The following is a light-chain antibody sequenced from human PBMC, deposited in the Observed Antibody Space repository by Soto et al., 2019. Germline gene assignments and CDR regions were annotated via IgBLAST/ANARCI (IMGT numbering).Light chain of an antibody. V-gene: IGKV1-33*01. Sequence: DIQLAQSPSSLSASVGARVTIPCQASQDISKYLNWYQQKPGKAPKLLIYDASNLETGIPSRFSGSGSGTNFSLTITSLQPEDIATYYCQQYENLPLTFGGGTKVGIK. CDR1: QDISKY. CDR3: QQYENLPLT. J-gene: IGKJ4*01. CDR2: DAS.